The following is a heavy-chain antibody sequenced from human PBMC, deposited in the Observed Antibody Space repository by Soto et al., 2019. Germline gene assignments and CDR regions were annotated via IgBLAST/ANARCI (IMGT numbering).Heavy chain of an antibody. J-gene: IGHJ4*02. Sequence: QVQLVQSGAEMKKPGSSVKVSCQSSGGTFNTYAMNWMRQAPGQGPEWMGDISPMFGAANYAPKFQGRVTITADESTGTSYMQLSSLTSEDTVLYFCAREVQVHTPAFVYWGQGNLVTVSS. D-gene: IGHD3-10*01. CDR2: ISPMFGAA. V-gene: IGHV1-69*19. CDR1: GGTFNTYA. CDR3: AREVQVHTPAFVY.